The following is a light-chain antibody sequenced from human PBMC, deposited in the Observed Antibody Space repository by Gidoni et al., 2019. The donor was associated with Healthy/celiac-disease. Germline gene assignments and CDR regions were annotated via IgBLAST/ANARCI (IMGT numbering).Light chain of an antibody. Sequence: QSALTEPPSAPGSPGQSVTISCTGTSSDVGGYNSVSWYQQPPGKAPKLMIYEVSKRPSGVPDRFSGSKSGNTASLTVSGLQAEDEADYYCSSYAGSNNPYVFGTGTKVTVL. V-gene: IGLV2-8*01. CDR2: EVS. CDR1: SSDVGGYNS. J-gene: IGLJ1*01. CDR3: SSYAGSNNPYV.